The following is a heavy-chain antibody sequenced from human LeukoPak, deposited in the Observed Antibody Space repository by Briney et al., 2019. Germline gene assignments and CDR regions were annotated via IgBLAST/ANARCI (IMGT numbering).Heavy chain of an antibody. CDR2: IYQSGTT. J-gene: IGHJ4*02. CDR3: ARGLGYCSTGSCSGIH. Sequence: PSETLSLTCTVSGYSISSGYYWGWIRQPPGKGLEWIGSIYQSGTTYYNTTLKSRVTISLDTSKNQFSLELRSVTAADTAVYYCARGLGYCSTGSCSGIHWGQGILVTVSS. D-gene: IGHD2-15*01. V-gene: IGHV4-38-2*02. CDR1: GYSISSGYY.